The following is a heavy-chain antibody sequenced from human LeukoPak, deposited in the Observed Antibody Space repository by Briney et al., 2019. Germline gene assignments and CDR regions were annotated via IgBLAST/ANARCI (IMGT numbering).Heavy chain of an antibody. J-gene: IGHJ4*02. V-gene: IGHV3-21*01. D-gene: IGHD3-9*01. Sequence: GGSLRLSCAASGFTFSSYSMNWVRQAPGKGLEWVSSISSSSSYIYYADSVKGRFANSRDNAKNSLYLQMNSLRAEDTAVYYCARGRSGYYDILLDYWGQGTLVTVSS. CDR2: ISSSSSYI. CDR1: GFTFSSYS. CDR3: ARGRSGYYDILLDY.